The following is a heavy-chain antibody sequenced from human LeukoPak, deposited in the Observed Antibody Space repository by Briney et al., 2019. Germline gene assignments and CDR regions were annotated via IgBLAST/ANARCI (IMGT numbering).Heavy chain of an antibody. V-gene: IGHV4-34*01. D-gene: IGHD2-21*02. Sequence: PSETLSLTCAVYGGSFSGYYWSWIRQPPGKGLEWIGEINHSGSTNYNPSLKSRVTISVDTSKNQFSLKLSSVTAADTAVYYCAKDFCGGDCGVAFDIWGQGTMVTVSS. CDR3: AKDFCGGDCGVAFDI. CDR2: INHSGST. CDR1: GGSFSGYY. J-gene: IGHJ3*02.